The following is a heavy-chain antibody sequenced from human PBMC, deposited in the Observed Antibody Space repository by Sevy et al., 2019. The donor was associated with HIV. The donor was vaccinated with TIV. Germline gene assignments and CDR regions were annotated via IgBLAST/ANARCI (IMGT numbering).Heavy chain of an antibody. CDR1: GFTFSSYG. CDR3: AKDFIVVVPAASQTYFDY. CDR2: ISYDGSNK. Sequence: GGSLRLSCAASGFTFSSYGMHWVRQAPGKGLEWVAVISYDGSNKYYADSVKGRFTISRDNSKNTLYLQMNSLRAEDTAVYYCAKDFIVVVPAASQTYFDYWGQGTLVTVSS. D-gene: IGHD2-2*01. V-gene: IGHV3-30*18. J-gene: IGHJ4*02.